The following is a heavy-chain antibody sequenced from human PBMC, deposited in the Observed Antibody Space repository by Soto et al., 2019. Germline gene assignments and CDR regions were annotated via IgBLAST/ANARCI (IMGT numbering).Heavy chain of an antibody. V-gene: IGHV3-23*01. CDR3: AKASRATVTRYYFDY. D-gene: IGHD4-17*01. J-gene: IGHJ4*02. CDR2: ISGSGGST. Sequence: EVQLLESGGGLVQPGGSLRLPCAASGFTFSNYAMSWVRQAPGKGLEWVSGISGSGGSTYYADSVKGRFTISRDNSKNTLYLQMNSLRAEDTAVYYCAKASRATVTRYYFDYWGREPWSPSPQ. CDR1: GFTFSNYA.